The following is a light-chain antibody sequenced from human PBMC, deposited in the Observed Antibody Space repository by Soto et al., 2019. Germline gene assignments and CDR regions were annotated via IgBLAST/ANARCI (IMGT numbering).Light chain of an antibody. Sequence: DIQMTQSPSSLSASVGDRVTITCRTSQDIGNDLDWYQQKPGKAPKCLIYAASSLQSGVPSRFSGSGSGTEFTLTISGLQSEDFATYYCLQHNRYSWTFGQGTKVEIK. CDR3: LQHNRYSWT. CDR1: QDIGND. CDR2: AAS. J-gene: IGKJ1*01. V-gene: IGKV1-17*01.